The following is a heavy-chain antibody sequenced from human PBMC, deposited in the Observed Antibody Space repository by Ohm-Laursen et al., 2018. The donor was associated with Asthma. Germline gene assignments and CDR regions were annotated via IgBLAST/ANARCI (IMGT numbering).Heavy chain of an antibody. CDR1: GYTLTELS. J-gene: IGHJ3*02. Sequence: GATVKISCKVSGYTLTELSMHWVRQAPGKGLEWMGGFDPEDGETIYAQKFQGRVTMTEDTSTDTAYMELSSLRSEDTAVYYCATEYRGSYGAFDIWGQGTMVTVSS. CDR3: ATEYRGSYGAFDI. CDR2: FDPEDGET. V-gene: IGHV1-24*01. D-gene: IGHD1-26*01.